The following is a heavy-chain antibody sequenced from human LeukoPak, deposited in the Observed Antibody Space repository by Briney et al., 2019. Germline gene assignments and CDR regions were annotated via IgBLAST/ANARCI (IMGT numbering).Heavy chain of an antibody. V-gene: IGHV1-2*02. CDR3: ARDNRYYGDFLFRSASSGFDP. CDR1: GYTFTGYY. D-gene: IGHD4-17*01. CDR2: INPNSGGT. J-gene: IGHJ5*02. Sequence: ASVKVSCKASGYTFTGYYMHWVRQAPGQGLEWMGWINPNSGGTNYAQKLQGRVTMTRDTSISTAYMELSRLRSDDTAVYYCARDNRYYGDFLFRSASSGFDPWGQGTLVTVSS.